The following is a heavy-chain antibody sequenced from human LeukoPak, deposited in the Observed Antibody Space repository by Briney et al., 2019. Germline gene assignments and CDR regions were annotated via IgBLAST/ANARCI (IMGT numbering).Heavy chain of an antibody. Sequence: GGSLRLSCAASGFTFSNHWMHWVRQAPGKGLEWVSSISSSSSYIYYADSVKGRFTISRDNAKNSLYLQMNSLRAEDTAVYYCAGHLASYYYDSSGYLHDAFDIWGQGTMVTVSS. CDR3: AGHLASYYYDSSGYLHDAFDI. CDR2: ISSSSSYI. D-gene: IGHD3-22*01. CDR1: GFTFSNHW. J-gene: IGHJ3*02. V-gene: IGHV3-21*01.